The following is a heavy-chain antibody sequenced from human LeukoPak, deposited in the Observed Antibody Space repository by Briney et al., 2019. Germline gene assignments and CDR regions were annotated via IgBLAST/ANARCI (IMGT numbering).Heavy chain of an antibody. Sequence: SVTLSLTCNISAGSIRNYYWTWFRQPPGKGLEWIGYVYYSGSTNYNPSLKSRVTISVDTSKNQFSLKLSSVTAADTAVYYCARAPPSSYYDYVWGLQLQGFDYWGQGTLVTVSS. V-gene: IGHV4-59*01. CDR1: AGSIRNYY. D-gene: IGHD3-16*01. CDR2: VYYSGST. J-gene: IGHJ4*02. CDR3: ARAPPSSYYDYVWGLQLQGFDY.